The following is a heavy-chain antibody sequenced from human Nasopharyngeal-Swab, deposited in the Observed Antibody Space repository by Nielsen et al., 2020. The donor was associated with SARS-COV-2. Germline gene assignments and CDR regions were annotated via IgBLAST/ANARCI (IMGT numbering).Heavy chain of an antibody. CDR1: GYTFTSYG. CDR2: ISAYNGNT. CDR3: ARASHRVGSYYDFWSGYYRDYYYYGMDV. V-gene: IGHV1-18*01. J-gene: IGHJ6*02. Sequence: ASVKVSCKASGYTFTSYGISWVRQAPGQGLEWMGWISAYNGNTNYAQKLQGRVTMTTDTSTSTAYMELRSPRSDGTAVYYCARASHRVGSYYDFWSGYYRDYYYYGMDVWGQGTTVTVSS. D-gene: IGHD3-3*01.